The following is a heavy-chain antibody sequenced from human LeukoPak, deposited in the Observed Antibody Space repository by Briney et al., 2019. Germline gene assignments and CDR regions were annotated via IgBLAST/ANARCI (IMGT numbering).Heavy chain of an antibody. CDR1: GYTFTSNG. J-gene: IGHJ4*02. CDR3: ARDRDYSPDY. CDR2: ISTNSGKT. Sequence: GASVKVSCKASGYTFTSNGMSWVRQAPGQGLEWMGWISTNSGKTDYAQKFQGRVTLTTDTSTSTTYMELRSLGSDDTAIYYCARDRDYSPDYWGQGTLVTVSS. V-gene: IGHV1-18*01. D-gene: IGHD2-21*01.